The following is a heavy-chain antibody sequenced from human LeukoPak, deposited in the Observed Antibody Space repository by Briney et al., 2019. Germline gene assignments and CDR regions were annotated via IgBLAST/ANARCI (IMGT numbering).Heavy chain of an antibody. J-gene: IGHJ5*02. CDR1: RFTFSSYS. CDR2: ISSSSTYI. CDR3: ARGKRSDCSGGDFYGGS. Sequence: GGRLTLSCAASRFTFSSYSMSWLRQSPGKGLEGVLFISSSSTYIYYTDSVKGSFTISRDNAKNSLHLQMSSLRAEDTAMYYCARGKRSDCSGGDFYGGSWGQGTLVTVSS. V-gene: IGHV3-21*01. D-gene: IGHD2-15*01.